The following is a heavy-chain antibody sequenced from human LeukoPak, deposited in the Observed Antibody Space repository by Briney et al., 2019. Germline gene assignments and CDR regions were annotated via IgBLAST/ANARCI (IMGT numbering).Heavy chain of an antibody. CDR3: ARGTFLDSSGYYY. CDR2: ISYDGSNK. V-gene: IGHV3-30-3*01. D-gene: IGHD3-22*01. CDR1: GFTFSSYA. Sequence: GGSLRLSCAASGFTFSSYAMHWVRQAPGKGLEWVAVISYDGSNKYYADSVKGRFTISRDNSKNTLYLQMNSLRAEDTAVYYCARGTFLDSSGYYYWGQGTLVTVSS. J-gene: IGHJ4*02.